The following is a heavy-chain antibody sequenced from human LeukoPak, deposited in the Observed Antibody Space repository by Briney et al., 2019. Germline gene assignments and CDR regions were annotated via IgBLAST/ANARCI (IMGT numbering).Heavy chain of an antibody. Sequence: GGSLRLSCAASGFTFSSYWMSWVRQAPGKGLEWVANIKQDGSEKYYVDSVKGRFTISRDNAKNSLYLQMNSLRAEDTAVYYCARDTGGSVAEYFDLWGRGTLVTVSS. J-gene: IGHJ2*01. D-gene: IGHD3-16*01. CDR2: IKQDGSEK. CDR1: GFTFSSYW. V-gene: IGHV3-7*01. CDR3: ARDTGGSVAEYFDL.